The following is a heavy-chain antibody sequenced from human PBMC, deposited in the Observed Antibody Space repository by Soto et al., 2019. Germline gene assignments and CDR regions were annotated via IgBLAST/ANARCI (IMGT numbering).Heavy chain of an antibody. CDR1: GGTFSSYA. CDR3: ARDAETYYYDSSGYYFGS. CDR2: IIPIFGTA. Sequence: QVQLVQSGAEVKKPGSSVKVSCKASGGTFSSYAISWVRQAPGQGLEWMGGIIPIFGTANYAQKFQGRVTITADECTRTAYMELSSLRSEETAVYYCARDAETYYYDSSGYYFGSWGQGTLVTVSS. D-gene: IGHD3-22*01. J-gene: IGHJ4*02. V-gene: IGHV1-69*12.